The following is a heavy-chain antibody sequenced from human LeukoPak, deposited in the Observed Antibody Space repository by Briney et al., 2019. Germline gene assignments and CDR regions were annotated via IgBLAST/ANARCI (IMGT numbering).Heavy chain of an antibody. CDR3: ARLGAYSGSGDY. J-gene: IGHJ4*02. CDR2: IYYSGNT. V-gene: IGHV4-39*01. D-gene: IGHD5-12*01. Sequence: SETLSLTCTVSGGSISGSSYYWGWIRQPPGKGLEWIGNIYYSGNTYYNPSLRSRVTISVDTSKNQFSLKLSSVTAADTAVYYCARLGAYSGSGDYWGQGTLVTVSS. CDR1: GGSISGSSYY.